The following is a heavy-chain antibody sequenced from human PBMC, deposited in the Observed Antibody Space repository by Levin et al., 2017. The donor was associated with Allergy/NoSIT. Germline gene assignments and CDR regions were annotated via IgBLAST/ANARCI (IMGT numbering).Heavy chain of an antibody. D-gene: IGHD6-19*01. CDR1: GGSISSSSYY. CDR2: IYYSGST. V-gene: IGHV4-39*01. CDR3: ARLGPKSSGRYY. J-gene: IGHJ4*02. Sequence: SQTLSLTCTVSGGSISSSSYYWGWIRQPPGKGLEWIGSIYYSGSTYYNPSLKSRVTISVDTSKNQFSLKLSSVTAADTAVYYCARLGPKSSGRYYWGQGTLVTVSS.